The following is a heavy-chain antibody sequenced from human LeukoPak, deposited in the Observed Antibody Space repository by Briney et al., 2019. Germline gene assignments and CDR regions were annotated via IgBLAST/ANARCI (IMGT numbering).Heavy chain of an antibody. D-gene: IGHD1-7*01. CDR3: ARRHLAGTTSNWFDP. Sequence: GGSLRLSCAASGFTFSSYSMNWVRQAPGKGLEWVSYISSSTTTIYYADSVKGRFTISRDNAKNSLHLQMNSLRDEDTAVYYCARRHLAGTTSNWFDPWGQGTLVTVSS. V-gene: IGHV3-48*02. J-gene: IGHJ5*02. CDR2: ISSSTTTI. CDR1: GFTFSSYS.